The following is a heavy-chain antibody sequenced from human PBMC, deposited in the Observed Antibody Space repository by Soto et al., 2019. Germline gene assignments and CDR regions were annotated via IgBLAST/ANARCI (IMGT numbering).Heavy chain of an antibody. CDR2: IDYSGST. Sequence: QVQLQESGPGLVKPSETLSLTCTVSGGSISSYYWSWIRQPPGKGLEWLGYIDYSGSTNYNPSLKRLRTRSVDTSKDQFSLKLSSVTAADTAVYYCARVGITMVRGVTYYYYYMDVWGKGTTVTVSS. J-gene: IGHJ6*03. CDR1: GGSISSYY. CDR3: ARVGITMVRGVTYYYYYMDV. V-gene: IGHV4-59*01. D-gene: IGHD3-10*01.